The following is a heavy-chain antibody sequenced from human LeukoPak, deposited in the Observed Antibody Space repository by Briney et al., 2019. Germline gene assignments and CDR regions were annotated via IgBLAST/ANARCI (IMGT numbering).Heavy chain of an antibody. CDR3: ATTFSSSWGYNWFDP. CDR2: INHSGST. D-gene: IGHD6-13*01. J-gene: IGHJ5*02. V-gene: IGHV4-34*01. Sequence: PSETLSLTCAVYGGSFSGYYWSWIRQPPGKGLEWIGEINHSGSTNYNPSLKSPVTISVDTSKNQFSLKLSSVTAADTAVYYCATTFSSSWGYNWFDPWGQGTLVTVSS. CDR1: GGSFSGYY.